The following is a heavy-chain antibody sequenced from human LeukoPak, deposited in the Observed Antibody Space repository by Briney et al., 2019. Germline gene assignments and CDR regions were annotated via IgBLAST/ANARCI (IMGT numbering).Heavy chain of an antibody. CDR2: MNPNSGNT. CDR1: GYTFTSYG. D-gene: IGHD5-18*01. CDR3: ARFGHGGYSYGFGGEGDY. Sequence: GASVKVSCKASGYTFTSYGINWVRQATGQGLEWMGWMNPNSGNTGYAQKFQGRVTMTRNTSISTAYMELSSLRSEDTAVYYCARFGHGGYSYGFGGEGDYWGQGTLVTVSS. J-gene: IGHJ4*02. V-gene: IGHV1-8*01.